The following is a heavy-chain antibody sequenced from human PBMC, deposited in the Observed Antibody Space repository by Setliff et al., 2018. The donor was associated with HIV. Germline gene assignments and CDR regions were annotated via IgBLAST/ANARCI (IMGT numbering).Heavy chain of an antibody. Sequence: SETLSLTCTVSSDSIRFYYWTWIRQPPGKGLEWIGNVYYTGSTNYNPSLKSRITVSIDTSKSQFSLKLTSVAAADTAVYYCARDSGGYNYGFAVGSFDYWGQGALVTVSS. CDR3: ARDSGGYNYGFAVGSFDY. V-gene: IGHV4-59*01. J-gene: IGHJ4*02. CDR1: SDSIRFYY. CDR2: VYYTGST. D-gene: IGHD5-18*01.